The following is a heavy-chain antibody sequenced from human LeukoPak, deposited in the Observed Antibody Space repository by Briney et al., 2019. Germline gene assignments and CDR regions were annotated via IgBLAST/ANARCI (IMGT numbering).Heavy chain of an antibody. CDR3: ARERGRATVFFDY. CDR2: IYSGGTI. D-gene: IGHD1-26*01. J-gene: IGHJ4*02. CDR1: GITVSSNY. Sequence: GGSLRLSCAASGITVSSNYMSWVRQAPGKGLEWVSVIYSGGTIYYADSVKGRFTISRDISKNTLYLQMNSLRAEDTAVYYCARERGRATVFFDYWGQGTLVTVS. V-gene: IGHV3-53*01.